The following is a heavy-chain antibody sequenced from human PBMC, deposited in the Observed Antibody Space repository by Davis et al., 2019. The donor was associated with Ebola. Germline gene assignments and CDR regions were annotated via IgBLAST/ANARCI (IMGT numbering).Heavy chain of an antibody. D-gene: IGHD4-11*01. V-gene: IGHV3-23*01. CDR2: IRGSAGVT. CDR1: GFSFSNYA. Sequence: GESLKISCAASGFSFSNYAMNWVRQAPGKGLEWVSSIRGSAGVTYYADSVKGRFTISRDNSKNTLFLQMNGLRAEDTAVYYCTKAGVTGFYYYYVDVWGTGTAVTVSS. CDR3: TKAGVTGFYYYYVDV. J-gene: IGHJ6*03.